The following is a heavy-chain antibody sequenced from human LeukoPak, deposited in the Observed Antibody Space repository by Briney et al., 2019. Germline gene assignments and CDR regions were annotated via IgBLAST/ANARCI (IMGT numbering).Heavy chain of an antibody. CDR2: IYYSGST. J-gene: IGHJ4*02. V-gene: IGHV4-59*01. CDR3: ARAVVVVAAFYFDY. D-gene: IGHD2-15*01. CDR1: GGSISSYY. Sequence: SETLSLTFTVSGGSISSYYWSWIRQPPGKGLEWIGYIYYSGSTNHNPSLKSRVTISVDTSKNQFSLKLSSVTAADTAVYYCARAVVVVAAFYFDYWGQGTLVTVSS.